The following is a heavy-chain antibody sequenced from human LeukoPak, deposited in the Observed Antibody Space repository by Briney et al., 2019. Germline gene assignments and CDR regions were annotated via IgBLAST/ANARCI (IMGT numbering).Heavy chain of an antibody. V-gene: IGHV4-59*12. D-gene: IGHD5/OR15-5a*01. CDR1: GGSISSYY. Sequence: SETLSLTCTVSGGSISSYYWSWIRQPPGKGLEWIGYICCTGSTNYNPSLKSRVTISVDKSKNQFSLKLSSVTAADTAVYYCARGSTTANLDYWGRGTLVTVSS. J-gene: IGHJ4*02. CDR3: ARGSTTANLDY. CDR2: ICCTGST.